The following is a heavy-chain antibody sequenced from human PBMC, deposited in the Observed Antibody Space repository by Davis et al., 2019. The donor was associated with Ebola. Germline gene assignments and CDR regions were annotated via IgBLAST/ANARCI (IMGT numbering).Heavy chain of an antibody. D-gene: IGHD4-11*01. CDR3: AITVTTPYDY. CDR2: TKPSGGGT. J-gene: IGHJ4*01. CDR1: GNTFSKYY. V-gene: IGHV1-46*01. Sequence: AASVKVSCKASGNTFSKYYIHWVRQAPGQGLEWMGITKPSGGGTSYAQKFQRRLTVTRDTSTSTVYMDLSSLRSDDTAVYYCAITVTTPYDYWGHGTLVTVSS.